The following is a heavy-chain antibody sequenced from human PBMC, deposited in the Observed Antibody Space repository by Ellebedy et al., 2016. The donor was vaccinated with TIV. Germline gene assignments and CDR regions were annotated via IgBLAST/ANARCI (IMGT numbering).Heavy chain of an antibody. V-gene: IGHV5-10-1*01. D-gene: IGHD5-12*01. CDR2: IDPRRIGPSDSHT. CDR3: ARHGGYSCSPLNY. J-gene: IGHJ4*02. CDR1: GYTFTGYS. Sequence: GESLKISCKGSGYTFTGYSISWVRQMPGKGLEWMWRIDPRRIGPSDSHTTYSPSFQGHVTISADKSISTAYLQWSSLKASDTATYYCARHGGYSCSPLNYWGQGTLVTVSS.